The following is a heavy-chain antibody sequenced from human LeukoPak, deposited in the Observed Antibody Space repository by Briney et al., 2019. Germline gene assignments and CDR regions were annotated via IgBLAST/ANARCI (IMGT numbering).Heavy chain of an antibody. J-gene: IGHJ4*02. CDR1: GFTFSSYS. Sequence: GGSLRLSCAASGFTFSSYSMNWVRQAPGKGLEWVSSISSSSSYIYYADSVKGRFTISRDNAKNSLYLQMNSLRAEDTAVYCCASRSYDSSGYYYGEFDYWGQGTLVTVSS. CDR3: ASRSYDSSGYYYGEFDY. V-gene: IGHV3-21*01. D-gene: IGHD3-22*01. CDR2: ISSSSSYI.